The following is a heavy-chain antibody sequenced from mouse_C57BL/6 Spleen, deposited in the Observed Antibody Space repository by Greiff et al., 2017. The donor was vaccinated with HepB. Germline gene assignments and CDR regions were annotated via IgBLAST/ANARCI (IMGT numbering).Heavy chain of an antibody. J-gene: IGHJ4*01. Sequence: EVQGVESGGGLVQPGGSLSLSCAASGFTFTDYYMSWVRQPPGKALEWLGFIRNKANGYTTEYSASVQGRFTISRDNSQSILYLPMNALRAEDSATYYCARSLRYYAMDYWGQGTSVTVSS. CDR1: GFTFTDYY. CDR3: ARSLRYYAMDY. D-gene: IGHD2-12*01. CDR2: IRNKANGYTT. V-gene: IGHV7-3*01.